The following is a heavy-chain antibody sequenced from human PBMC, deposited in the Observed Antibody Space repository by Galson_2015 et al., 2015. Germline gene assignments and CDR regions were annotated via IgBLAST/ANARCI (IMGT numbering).Heavy chain of an antibody. CDR1: GFTFSSYE. J-gene: IGHJ6*02. V-gene: IGHV3-48*03. CDR3: AREAGSYTHYYGMDV. D-gene: IGHD1-26*01. Sequence: SLRLSCAASGFTFSSYEMNWVRQAPGKGLEWVSYISSSGSTIYYADSVKGRFTISRDNAKNSLYLQMNSLRAEDTAVYYCAREAGSYTHYYGMDVWGQGTTVTVSS. CDR2: ISSSGSTI.